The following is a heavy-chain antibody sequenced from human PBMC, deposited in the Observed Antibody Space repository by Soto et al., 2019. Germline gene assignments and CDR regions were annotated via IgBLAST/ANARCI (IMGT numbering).Heavy chain of an antibody. J-gene: IGHJ4*02. CDR1: VFTFSDYT. D-gene: IGHD3-16*01. V-gene: IGHV3-21*01. CDR3: ARSRGVVEKHAISEY. CDR2: ISGYSSYI. Sequence: VGSLRLSCAASVFTFSDYTMNCVRQSPGKWLEWVSSISGYSSYIFYADSVKGRFSISRDNAKNSLSLQMNNLRAEDTAVYYCARSRGVVEKHAISEYWGQGTLVIVS.